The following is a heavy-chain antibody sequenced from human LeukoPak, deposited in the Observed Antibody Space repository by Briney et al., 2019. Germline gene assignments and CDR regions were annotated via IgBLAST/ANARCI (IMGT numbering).Heavy chain of an antibody. CDR1: GGSISSYY. D-gene: IGHD1-26*01. CDR3: ARLGGATSPFGY. Sequence: SETPSLTCTVSGGSISSYYWSWIRQPPGKGLEWIGYIYYTGNTNYNPSLKSRVTISVDTSKHHFSLNLSSVTAADTAIYYCARLGGATSPFGYWGQGTLVTVSS. V-gene: IGHV4-59*08. J-gene: IGHJ4*02. CDR2: IYYTGNT.